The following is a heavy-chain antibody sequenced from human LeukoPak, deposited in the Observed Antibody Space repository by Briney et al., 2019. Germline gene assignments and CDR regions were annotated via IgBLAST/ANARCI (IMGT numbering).Heavy chain of an antibody. D-gene: IGHD3-22*01. Sequence: PGGSLRLSCAASGFTFSNYRMHWVRQAPGKGLVWVSRSKSDGSSTSYADSVKGRFTISRDNAKNTLYLQMNSLRAEDTAVYYCARMDYYDSSGYPHWYFDLWGRGTLVTVSS. CDR3: ARMDYYDSSGYPHWYFDL. CDR2: SKSDGSST. V-gene: IGHV3-74*01. CDR1: GFTFSNYR. J-gene: IGHJ2*01.